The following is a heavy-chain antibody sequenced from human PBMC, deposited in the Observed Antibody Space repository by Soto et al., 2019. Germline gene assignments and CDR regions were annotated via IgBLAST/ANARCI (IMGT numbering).Heavy chain of an antibody. CDR3: ARNLPQYNWNYFLVYYYGMDV. CDR2: IDPSDSYT. Sequence: ESLKISCKGSGYSFTSYWISWVRQMPGKGLEWMGRIDPSDSYTNYSPSFQGHVTISADKSISTAYLQWSSLKASDTAMYYCARNLPQYNWNYFLVYYYGMDVWGQGTTVTVSS. CDR1: GYSFTSYW. J-gene: IGHJ6*02. V-gene: IGHV5-10-1*01. D-gene: IGHD1-7*01.